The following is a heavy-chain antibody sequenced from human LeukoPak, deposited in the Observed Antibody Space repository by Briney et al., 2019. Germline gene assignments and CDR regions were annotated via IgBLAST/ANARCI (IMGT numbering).Heavy chain of an antibody. CDR1: GYTFTGYY. CDR2: ISAYNGNT. Sequence: GASVKVSCKASGYTFTGYYMHWVRQAPGQGLEWMGWISAYNGNTNYAQKLQGRVTMTTDTSTSTAYMELRSLRSDDTAVYYCARDYSSGWYGLDAFDIWGQGTMVTVSS. J-gene: IGHJ3*02. CDR3: ARDYSSGWYGLDAFDI. V-gene: IGHV1-18*04. D-gene: IGHD6-19*01.